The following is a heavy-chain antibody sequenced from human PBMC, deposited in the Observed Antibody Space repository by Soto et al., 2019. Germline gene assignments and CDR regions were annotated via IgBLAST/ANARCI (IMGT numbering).Heavy chain of an antibody. Sequence: SETLSLTCTVSGGSISSGGYYWSWIRQHPGKGLEWIGFIYYSGYTYYNPSLKSRVSISVDTSKNQSSLKLSSVTAADTAVYYCARVLGYCTGGNCYPDYWGQGTLVTVSS. D-gene: IGHD2-15*01. CDR1: GGSISSGGYY. J-gene: IGHJ4*02. V-gene: IGHV4-31*03. CDR2: IYYSGYT. CDR3: ARVLGYCTGGNCYPDY.